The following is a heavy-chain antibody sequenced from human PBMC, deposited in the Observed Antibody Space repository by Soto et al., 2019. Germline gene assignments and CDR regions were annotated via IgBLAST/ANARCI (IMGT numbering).Heavy chain of an antibody. CDR1: GLTLSNYA. CDR2: ISYDESNK. V-gene: IGHV3-30*18. Sequence: QVQLVESGGGVVQPGRSLRLSCAASGLTLSNYAMHWVRQAPGKGLEWVAVISYDESNKYYADSVKGRFTISRDTSKNMLYLQMNSLRAEDTAVYYCAKDSRSLYSYYYGMDVWGQGTTVTVSS. CDR3: AKDSRSLYSYYYGMDV. J-gene: IGHJ6*02. D-gene: IGHD3-10*01.